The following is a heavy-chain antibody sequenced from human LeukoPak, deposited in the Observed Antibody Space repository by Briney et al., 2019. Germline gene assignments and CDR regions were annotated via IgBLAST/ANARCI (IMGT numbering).Heavy chain of an antibody. CDR3: VSLVGNSAGLFDY. CDR2: IKQDGSEK. D-gene: IGHD4-23*01. V-gene: IGHV3-7*01. CDR1: GFTFSSYW. Sequence: LPGRSLRLSCAASGFTFSSYWMSWVRQAPGKGLEWVANIKQDGSEKSYVDSVKARFTISRDNAKNSLYLQMNSLRAEDTAVYYCVSLVGNSAGLFDYWGQGTLVTVSS. J-gene: IGHJ4*02.